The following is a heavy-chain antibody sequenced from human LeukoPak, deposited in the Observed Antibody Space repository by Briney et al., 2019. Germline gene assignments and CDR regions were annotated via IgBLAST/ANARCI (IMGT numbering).Heavy chain of an antibody. J-gene: IGHJ6*03. D-gene: IGHD2-15*01. Sequence: PGGSLRLSCAASGFTFSNYAMSWVRQAPGKGLEWVAGISGSGETTYYTGSVKGRFTISRANSKNTLYLQMNSLRAEDTAIYYCAKNGDRGAYCSGGSCYPYYYYNMDVWGKGTTVTISS. CDR1: GFTFSNYA. CDR3: AKNGDRGAYCSGGSCYPYYYYNMDV. V-gene: IGHV3-23*01. CDR2: ISGSGETT.